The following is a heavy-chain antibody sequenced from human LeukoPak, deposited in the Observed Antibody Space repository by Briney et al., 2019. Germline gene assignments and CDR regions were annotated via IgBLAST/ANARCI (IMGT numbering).Heavy chain of an antibody. Sequence: GASVKVSCKASGYTFTGYYMHWVRQAPGEGLEWMGWINPNSGGTNYEQKFRGRVTMTRDTSISTAYMELSRLRSDDTAVYYCARVLNDSSGYNYPYWGQGTLVTVSS. V-gene: IGHV1-2*02. CDR3: ARVLNDSSGYNYPY. J-gene: IGHJ4*02. CDR2: INPNSGGT. D-gene: IGHD3-22*01. CDR1: GYTFTGYY.